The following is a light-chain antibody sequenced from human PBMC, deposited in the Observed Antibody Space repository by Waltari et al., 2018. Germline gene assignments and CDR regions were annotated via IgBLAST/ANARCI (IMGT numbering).Light chain of an antibody. Sequence: DIQMTQSPSSLSASVGDRVTITCRASQSISSYLNWYQQKPGKAPKLLIFAASSLQSGVPSRFSGSASATDSPLTISSLQPEYFATYYCQHSYSTPYTFGQGTKLEI. J-gene: IGKJ2*01. CDR3: QHSYSTPYT. V-gene: IGKV1-39*01. CDR1: QSISSY. CDR2: AAS.